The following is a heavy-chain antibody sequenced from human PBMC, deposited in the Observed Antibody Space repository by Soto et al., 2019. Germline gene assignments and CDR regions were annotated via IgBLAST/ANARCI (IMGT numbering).Heavy chain of an antibody. CDR2: ISYDGSNQ. J-gene: IGHJ4*02. Sequence: GGSLRLSCAPSGFTFRNYAMHWVRRVRPAPGQGLEWVAVISYDGSNQFYADSVKGRFTISRDDSKNTLYLQMNSLRADDTAVYYCARDDYASTGRNSGFDYWGQGTLVTVSS. D-gene: IGHD3-22*01. V-gene: IGHV3-30-3*01. CDR3: ARDDYASTGRNSGFDY. CDR1: GFTFRNYA.